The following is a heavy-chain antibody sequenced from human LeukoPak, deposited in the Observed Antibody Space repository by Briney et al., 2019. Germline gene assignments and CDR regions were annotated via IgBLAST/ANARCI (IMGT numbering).Heavy chain of an antibody. D-gene: IGHD3-3*01. J-gene: IGHJ5*02. CDR3: ARIGRYDFWSGYYPDWFDP. V-gene: IGHV4-34*01. CDR2: INHSGST. CDR1: GGSFSGYY. Sequence: SETLSLTCAVYGGSFSGYYWSWIRQPPGKGLEWIGEINHSGSTNYNPSLKSRVTISVDTSKNQFSLKLSSVTAADTAVYYCARIGRYDFWSGYYPDWFDPWGQGTLVTVSS.